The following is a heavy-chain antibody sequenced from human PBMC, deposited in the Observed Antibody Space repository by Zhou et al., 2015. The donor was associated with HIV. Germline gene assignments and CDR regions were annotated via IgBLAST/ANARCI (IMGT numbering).Heavy chain of an antibody. J-gene: IGHJ4*02. CDR3: AREPYGDYYFDY. V-gene: IGHV1-69*08. CDR1: GGTFSSYT. D-gene: IGHD4-17*01. Sequence: QVQLVQSGAEVKKPGSSVKVSCKASGGTFSSYTISWVRQAPGQGLEWMGRIIPILGIANYAQKFQGRVTITADKSTSTAYMELSSLRSEDTAVYYCAREPYGDYYFDYWGQGTLVTVSS. CDR2: IIPILGIA.